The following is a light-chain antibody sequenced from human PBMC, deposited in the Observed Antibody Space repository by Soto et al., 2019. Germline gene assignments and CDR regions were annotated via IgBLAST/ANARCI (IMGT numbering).Light chain of an antibody. Sequence: DIVMTQSPESLAVSLGERATINCKSSQSVLHNPNNKNYLVWYQQKPGQPPKLLIYWASTRESGVPDRFSGSGSGTDFTLTIGSLQAEDVAVYYCQQYYNTPLTFGGGTKVEIK. V-gene: IGKV4-1*01. CDR2: WAS. J-gene: IGKJ4*01. CDR3: QQYYNTPLT. CDR1: QSVLHNPNNKNY.